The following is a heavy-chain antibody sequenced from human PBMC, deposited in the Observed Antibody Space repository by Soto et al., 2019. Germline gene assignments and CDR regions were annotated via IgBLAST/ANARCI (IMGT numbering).Heavy chain of an antibody. D-gene: IGHD6-6*01. CDR1: GGTFSSYA. V-gene: IGHV1-69*13. Sequence: AASVKVSCKASGGTFSSYAISWVRQAPGQGLEWMGGIIPIFGTANYAQKFQGRVTITADESTSTAYMELSSPRSEDTAVYYCARVIAAPASPPYFDYWGQGTLVTVSS. CDR2: IIPIFGTA. CDR3: ARVIAAPASPPYFDY. J-gene: IGHJ4*02.